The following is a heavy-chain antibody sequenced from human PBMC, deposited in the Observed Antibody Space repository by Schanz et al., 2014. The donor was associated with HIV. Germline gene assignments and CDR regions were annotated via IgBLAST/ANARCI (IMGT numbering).Heavy chain of an antibody. D-gene: IGHD2-15*01. CDR1: GYSFTSYD. CDR2: VNPKSGNT. Sequence: QVQLVQSGAEVQKPGASVKVSCKASGYSFTSYDINWVRQATGQGLEWMGWVNPKSGNTGYAQKFQGRVTMTRNTSISTAYMELSSLGSEDTAVYYCARPALVCSGGSCYRDHYYYGMDVWGQGTTVTVSS. CDR3: ARPALVCSGGSCYRDHYYYGMDV. V-gene: IGHV1-8*02. J-gene: IGHJ6*02.